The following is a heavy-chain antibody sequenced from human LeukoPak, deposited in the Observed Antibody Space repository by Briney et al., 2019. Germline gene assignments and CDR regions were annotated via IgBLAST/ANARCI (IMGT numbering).Heavy chain of an antibody. J-gene: IGHJ3*02. CDR2: IYPGDSDT. V-gene: IGHV5-51*01. D-gene: IGHD6-6*01. CDR1: RYCFTSYW. Sequence: GESLQISCKGSRYCFTSYWIGWVRQLPGKGLEWMGIIYPGDSDTRYSPSFQGQVTISADKSISTAYLQWSSLKASDTAMYYCARRLRYSSSWEAFDIWGQGTMVTVSS. CDR3: ARRLRYSSSWEAFDI.